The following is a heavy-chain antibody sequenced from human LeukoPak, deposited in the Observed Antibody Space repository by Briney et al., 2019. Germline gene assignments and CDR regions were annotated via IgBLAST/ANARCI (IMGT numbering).Heavy chain of an antibody. CDR1: GYTLTELS. V-gene: IGHV1-24*01. D-gene: IGHD1-26*01. CDR3: AGGSGRYGYYYNYMDV. J-gene: IGHJ6*03. Sequence: ASVKVSCKVSGYTLTELSMHWVRQAPGKGLEWMGGFDPEDGETIYAQKFQGRVTMTEDTSTDTAYMELSSLRSEDTAVYYCAGGSGRYGYYYNYMDVWGKGTTVTVSS. CDR2: FDPEDGET.